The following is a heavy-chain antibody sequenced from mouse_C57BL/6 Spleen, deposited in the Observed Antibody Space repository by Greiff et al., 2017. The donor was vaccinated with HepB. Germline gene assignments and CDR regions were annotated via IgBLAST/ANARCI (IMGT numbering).Heavy chain of an antibody. CDR2: IYPRSGNT. CDR1: GYTFTSYG. Sequence: VKLVESGAELARPGASVKLSCKASGYTFTSYGISWVKQRTGQGLEWIGEIYPRSGNTYYNEKFKGKATLTADKSSSTAYMELRSLTSEDSAVYFCARNDGYSYYAMDYWGQGTSVTVSS. V-gene: IGHV1-81*01. D-gene: IGHD2-3*01. J-gene: IGHJ4*01. CDR3: ARNDGYSYYAMDY.